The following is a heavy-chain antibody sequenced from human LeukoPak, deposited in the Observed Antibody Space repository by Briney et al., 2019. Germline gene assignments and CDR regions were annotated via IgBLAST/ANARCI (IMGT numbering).Heavy chain of an antibody. CDR2: IYYSGST. Sequence: SETLSLTCTVSGGSIGSGGYYWSWIRQHPGKGLEWIGYIYYSGSTYYNPSLKSRVTISVDTSKNQFSLKLSSVTAADTAVYYCACLPYCSSTSCSDYWGQGTLVTVSS. D-gene: IGHD2-2*01. CDR1: GGSIGSGGYY. V-gene: IGHV4-31*03. J-gene: IGHJ4*02. CDR3: ACLPYCSSTSCSDY.